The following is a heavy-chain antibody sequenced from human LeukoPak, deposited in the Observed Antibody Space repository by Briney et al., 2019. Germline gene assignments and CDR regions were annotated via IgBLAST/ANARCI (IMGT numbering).Heavy chain of an antibody. J-gene: IGHJ5*02. D-gene: IGHD2-15*01. V-gene: IGHV4-34*01. CDR1: GGSFSGYY. Sequence: PSETLSLTCAVYGGSFSGYYWSWIRQPPGKGLEWIGEINHSGSTNYNPSLKSRVTISVDTSKNQFSLQLNSVTPEDTAVYYCARGAYCGGGSCYSNWFDPWGQGTLVTVSS. CDR3: ARGAYCGGGSCYSNWFDP. CDR2: INHSGST.